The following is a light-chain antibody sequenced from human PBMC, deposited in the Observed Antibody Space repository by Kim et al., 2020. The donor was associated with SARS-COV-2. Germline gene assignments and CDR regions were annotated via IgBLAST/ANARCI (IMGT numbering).Light chain of an antibody. V-gene: IGKV3-20*01. CDR1: QTVPKDC. CDR2: GSS. CDR3: QQYATSPVT. J-gene: IGKJ2*01. Sequence: LSPGEGATLSCRASQTVPKDCLAWFQQKPGQSPRLLIYGSSIRATGISDRFSGGGFETDFTLTINRVEPEDSAVYYCQQYATSPVTFGQGTKLEI.